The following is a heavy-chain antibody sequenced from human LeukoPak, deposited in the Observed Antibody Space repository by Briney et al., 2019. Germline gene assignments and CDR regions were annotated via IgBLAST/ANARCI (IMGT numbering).Heavy chain of an antibody. V-gene: IGHV3-30*04. CDR2: ISYDGSNK. Sequence: PGRSLRLSCAASGFTFSSYATHWVREAPGKGLEWVAVISYDGSNKYYADSVKGRFTISRDNSKNTLYLQMNSRRAEDTAVYYCARGRGSGSYYRNWFDPWGQGTLVTVSS. CDR3: ARGRGSGSYYRNWFDP. J-gene: IGHJ5*02. CDR1: GFTFSSYA. D-gene: IGHD3-10*01.